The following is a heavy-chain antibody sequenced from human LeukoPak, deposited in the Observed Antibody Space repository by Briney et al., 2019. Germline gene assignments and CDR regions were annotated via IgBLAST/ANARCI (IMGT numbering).Heavy chain of an antibody. V-gene: IGHV3-21*01. Sequence: GGSLRLSCAASGFTFSSYSMNWVRQAPGKGLEWVSSISSSSSYIYYADSVKGRFTISRDNAKNSLYLQMNSLRAEDTAVYYCATRRYYYDSSGWIWGQGTMVTVSS. D-gene: IGHD3-22*01. J-gene: IGHJ3*02. CDR1: GFTFSSYS. CDR3: ATRRYYYDSSGWI. CDR2: ISSSSSYI.